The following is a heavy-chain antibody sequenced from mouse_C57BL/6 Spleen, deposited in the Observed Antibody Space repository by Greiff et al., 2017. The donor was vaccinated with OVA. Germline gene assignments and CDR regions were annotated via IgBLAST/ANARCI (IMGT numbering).Heavy chain of an antibody. D-gene: IGHD1-1*01. V-gene: IGHV3-6*01. Sequence: EVKLMESGPGLVKPSQSLSLTCSVTGYSITSGYYWNWIRQFPGNKLEWMGYISYDGSNNYNPSLKNRISITRDTSKNQFFLKLNSVTTEDTATYYCAREAHYYGSEGAMDYWGQGTSVTVSS. CDR1: GYSITSGYY. CDR3: AREAHYYGSEGAMDY. J-gene: IGHJ4*01. CDR2: ISYDGSN.